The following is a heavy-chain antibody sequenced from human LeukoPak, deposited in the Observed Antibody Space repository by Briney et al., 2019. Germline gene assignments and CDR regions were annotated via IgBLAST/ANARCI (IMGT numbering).Heavy chain of an antibody. D-gene: IGHD3-22*01. V-gene: IGHV7-4-1*02. J-gene: IGHJ3*02. CDR3: ARDHVKQGSGFHPFDAFDI. Sequence: ASVKVSSTASGYTFTSYAMNSGRQAPGQGLEWVGWINTITGNPTYAQRFTGRFVFSLDTSVSTAYLQISSLKAEDTAVYYCARDHVKQGSGFHPFDAFDIWGQGTMVTVSS. CDR2: INTITGNP. CDR1: GYTFTSYA.